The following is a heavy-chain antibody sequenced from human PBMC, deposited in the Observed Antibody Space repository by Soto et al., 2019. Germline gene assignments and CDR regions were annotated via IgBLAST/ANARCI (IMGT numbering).Heavy chain of an antibody. V-gene: IGHV1-69*02. CDR1: GGTFSSYT. D-gene: IGHD2-15*01. CDR3: ASCSGGSCYSGALDY. Sequence: QVQLVQSGAEVQKPGSSVKVSYKASGGTFSSYTISWVRQAPGQGLEWMGRIIPILGIANYAQKFQGRVTITADKSTSTAYMELSSLRSEDTAVYYCASCSGGSCYSGALDYWGQGTLVTVSS. J-gene: IGHJ4*02. CDR2: IIPILGIA.